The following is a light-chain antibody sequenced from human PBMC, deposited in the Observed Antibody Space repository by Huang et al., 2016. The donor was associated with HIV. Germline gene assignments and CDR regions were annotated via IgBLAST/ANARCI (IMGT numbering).Light chain of an antibody. Sequence: ERVMTQSPATVSLSPGERATLSCTASLSVSTNLAWYQQRPGQAPRRLIYGASTRATGIPARFSGGGSGAEFTLTVSSLQSEDFAVYYCQQYDNWPLTFGGGTKVQIK. CDR3: QQYDNWPLT. J-gene: IGKJ4*01. CDR1: LSVSTN. CDR2: GAS. V-gene: IGKV3-15*01.